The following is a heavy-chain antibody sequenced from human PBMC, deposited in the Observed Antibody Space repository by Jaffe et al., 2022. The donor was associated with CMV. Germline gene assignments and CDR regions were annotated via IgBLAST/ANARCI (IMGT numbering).Heavy chain of an antibody. D-gene: IGHD5-12*01. Sequence: QVQLVQSGAEVKKPGASVKVSCKASGYTFTSYYMHWVRQAPGQGLEWMGIINPSGGSTSYAQKFQGRVTMTRDTSTSTVYMELSSLRSEDTAVYYCARVIRDGYNYGGAFDIWGQGTMVTVSS. J-gene: IGHJ3*02. CDR1: GYTFTSYY. V-gene: IGHV1-46*01. CDR2: INPSGGST. CDR3: ARVIRDGYNYGGAFDI.